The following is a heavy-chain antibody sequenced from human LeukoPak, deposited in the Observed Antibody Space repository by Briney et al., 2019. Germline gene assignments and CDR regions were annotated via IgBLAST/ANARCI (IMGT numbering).Heavy chain of an antibody. D-gene: IGHD1-1*01. CDR2: IHISGKT. V-gene: IGHV4-4*07. CDR3: ARDPGLERPGGVSFDY. Sequence: PSETLSLTCTVSGGSISSYYWNWIRQPAGKGLEWIGRIHISGKTNYNPSLRVPMSLDASRNQCSLKLSSVTAADTAVYYCARDPGLERPGGVSFDYWGQGSLVTVSS. CDR1: GGSISSYY. J-gene: IGHJ4*02.